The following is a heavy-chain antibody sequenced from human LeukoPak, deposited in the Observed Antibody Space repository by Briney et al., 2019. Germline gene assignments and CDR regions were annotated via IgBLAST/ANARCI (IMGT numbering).Heavy chain of an antibody. V-gene: IGHV4-59*12. CDR3: AREYSSSWYNWFDP. CDR1: GGPISSYY. Sequence: SETLSLTCTVYGGPISSYYWSWVRQPPGKGLEWIGYIYYSGSTNYNPSLKSRVTISVDTSKNQFSLKLSSVTAADTAVYYCAREYSSSWYNWFDPWGQGTLVTVSS. J-gene: IGHJ5*02. D-gene: IGHD6-13*01. CDR2: IYYSGST.